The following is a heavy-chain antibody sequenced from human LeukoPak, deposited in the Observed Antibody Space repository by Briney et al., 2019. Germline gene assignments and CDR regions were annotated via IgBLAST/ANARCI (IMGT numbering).Heavy chain of an antibody. Sequence: SETLSLTCAVYGGSFSGYYWSWIRQPAGKGLEWIGRIYTSGSTNYSPSLKSRVTMSVDTSKNQFSLKLSSVTAADTAVYYCARDPLDSSGYSRFDYWGQGTLVTVSS. CDR3: ARDPLDSSGYSRFDY. J-gene: IGHJ4*02. D-gene: IGHD3-22*01. CDR2: IYTSGST. CDR1: GGSFSGYY. V-gene: IGHV4-4*07.